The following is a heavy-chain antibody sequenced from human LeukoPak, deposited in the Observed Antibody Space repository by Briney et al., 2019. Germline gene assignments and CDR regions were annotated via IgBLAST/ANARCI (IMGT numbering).Heavy chain of an antibody. CDR2: ISSSGSTI. CDR1: GFTFSSYE. D-gene: IGHD5-12*01. CDR3: ARRGYSGHDPLDS. V-gene: IGHV3-48*03. Sequence: GGSLRLSCAASGFTFSSYEMNWVRQAPGKGLDWVSYISSSGSTIDYAVSVKGRFTISRDNAKSSLYLQMSSLRAEDTAVYYCARRGYSGHDPLDSWGQGTLVTVSS. J-gene: IGHJ4*02.